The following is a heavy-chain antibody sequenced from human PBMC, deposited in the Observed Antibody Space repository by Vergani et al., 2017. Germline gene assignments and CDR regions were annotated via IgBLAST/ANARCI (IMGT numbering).Heavy chain of an antibody. D-gene: IGHD3-3*01. CDR1: GGTFSSYA. CDR2: IIPIFGTA. J-gene: IGHJ6*02. V-gene: IGHV1-69*01. CDR3: ACRDITHFGVVIIRGYYYYGMDV. Sequence: QVQLVQSGAEVKKPGSSVKVSCKASGGTFSSYAISWVRQAPGQGLEWMGGIIPIFGTANYAQKFQGRVTITADESMSTAYMELSSLRSEDTAVYYCACRDITHFGVVIIRGYYYYGMDVWGQGTTVTVSS.